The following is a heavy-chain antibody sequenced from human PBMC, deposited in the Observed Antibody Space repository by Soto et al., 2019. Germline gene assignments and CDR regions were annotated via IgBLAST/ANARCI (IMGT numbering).Heavy chain of an antibody. CDR1: GYTFTSYG. D-gene: IGHD6-13*01. Sequence: QVQLVQSGAEVKKPGASVKVSCKASGYTFTSYGISWVRQAPGQGLEWMGWISAYNGNTNYAQKLQGRVTMTTDTATSTAHMELRHLRSDDTAGYSCAIGSGSWLFDLWNWGQGTLVTVSS. V-gene: IGHV1-18*01. CDR2: ISAYNGNT. J-gene: IGHJ4*02. CDR3: AIGSGSWLFDLWN.